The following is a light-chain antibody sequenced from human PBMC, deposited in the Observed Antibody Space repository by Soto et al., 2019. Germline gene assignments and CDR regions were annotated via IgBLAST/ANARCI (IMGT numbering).Light chain of an antibody. CDR2: EVN. Sequence: QSVLTQPPSASGSPGQSVTISCTGTSSDVGGYNYVSWYQQHPGKAPKLMIFEVNKRPSGVPDRFSGSKSGNTASLTVSGLQAEDDADYYCSSYAGSNNYVFGTGTKRTVL. CDR1: SSDVGGYNY. J-gene: IGLJ1*01. V-gene: IGLV2-8*01. CDR3: SSYAGSNNYV.